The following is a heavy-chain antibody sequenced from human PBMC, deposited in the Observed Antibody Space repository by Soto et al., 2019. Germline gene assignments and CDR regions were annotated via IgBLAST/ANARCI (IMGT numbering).Heavy chain of an antibody. CDR2: IHYIGST. J-gene: IGHJ4*02. Sequence: QVQLQESGPGLVKPSETLSLTCTVSGGSISSSYWSWIRQPPGKGLEWIGYIHYIGSTNYNPSLKSQVTLSLDTSKNQFSLKLRSVAAADTAVYYCARHGLRCSGGSCYSDFYFDYWGQGTLVTVSS. V-gene: IGHV4-59*08. CDR1: GGSISSSY. CDR3: ARHGLRCSGGSCYSDFYFDY. D-gene: IGHD2-15*01.